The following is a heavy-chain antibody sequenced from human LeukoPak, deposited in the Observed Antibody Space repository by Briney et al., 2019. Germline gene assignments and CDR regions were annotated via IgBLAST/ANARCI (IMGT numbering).Heavy chain of an antibody. CDR3: ARDLGLSLPPGYYYGMDV. CDR1: GFTFSSYW. D-gene: IGHD2-21*02. CDR2: IKQDGSEK. V-gene: IGHV3-7*03. Sequence: GGSLRLSCAASGFTFSSYWMSWVRQAPGKGLEWVANIKQDGSEKYYVDSVKGRFTISRDNAKNSLYLQMNSLRAEDTAVYYCARDLGLSLPPGYYYGMDVWGKGTTVTVSS. J-gene: IGHJ6*04.